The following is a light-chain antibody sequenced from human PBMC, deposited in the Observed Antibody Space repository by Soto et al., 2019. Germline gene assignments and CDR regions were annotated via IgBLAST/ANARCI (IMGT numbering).Light chain of an antibody. V-gene: IGLV1-40*01. CDR3: QSYDSSLSAVL. J-gene: IGLJ2*01. Sequence: QSVLTQPASVSGAPGQRVTISCTGSSSNIGAGYDVHWYQQLPGTAPKLLIYGNSNRPSGVPDRFSGSKSGTSASLAITGLQAEDEADYYCQSYDSSLSAVLFGGGTKLTVL. CDR2: GNS. CDR1: SSNIGAGYD.